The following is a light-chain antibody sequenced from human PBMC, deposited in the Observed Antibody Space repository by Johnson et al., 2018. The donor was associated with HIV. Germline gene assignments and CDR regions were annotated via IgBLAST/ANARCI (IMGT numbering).Light chain of an antibody. Sequence: QYVLTQPPSVSAAPGQKVTISCSGSSCDIGNNYVSWHQKFPGAAPKVLIYDNNKRPSGIPDRISGSKSGTSATLGITGLQTGDEADYYCGTWNSRLSVGHVFGTGTKVTVL. V-gene: IGLV1-51*01. CDR2: DNN. CDR1: SCDIGNNY. J-gene: IGLJ1*01. CDR3: GTWNSRLSVGHV.